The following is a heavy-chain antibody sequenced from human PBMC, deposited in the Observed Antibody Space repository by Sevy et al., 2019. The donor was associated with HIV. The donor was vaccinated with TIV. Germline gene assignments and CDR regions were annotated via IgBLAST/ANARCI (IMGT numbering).Heavy chain of an antibody. V-gene: IGHV3-9*01. CDR3: AKDRGGAAQMSGFDI. CDR1: GFTFDDYA. Sequence: GGSLRLSCAASGFTFDDYAMHWVRQAPGKGLEWVSGIYWDSDSVGYADSVKGRFTISRDNSENSLYLQMKSLRPEDTALYYCAKDRGGAAQMSGFDIWGQGTMVTVS. CDR2: IYWDSDSV. J-gene: IGHJ3*02. D-gene: IGHD3-16*01.